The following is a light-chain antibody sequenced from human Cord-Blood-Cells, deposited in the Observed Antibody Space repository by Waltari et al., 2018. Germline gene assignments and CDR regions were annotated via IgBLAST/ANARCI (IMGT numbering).Light chain of an antibody. V-gene: IGLV3-1*01. Sequence: SYELTQPPSVSVSPGQTASINCSDDKWGDKNACWYQQKTGQSPVLVIYQDSKRPSGIPERFSGSNSGNTATLTISGTQAMDEADYYCQAWDSSTVVFGGGTKLTVL. CDR3: QAWDSSTVV. CDR2: QDS. CDR1: KWGDKN. J-gene: IGLJ2*01.